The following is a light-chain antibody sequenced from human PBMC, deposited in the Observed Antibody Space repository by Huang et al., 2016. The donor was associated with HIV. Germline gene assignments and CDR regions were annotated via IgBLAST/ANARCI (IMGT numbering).Light chain of an antibody. CDR2: GSS. J-gene: IGKJ4*01. V-gene: IGKV3-15*01. CDR3: HQYNNWLLS. CDR1: RSVSSN. Sequence: EILMTHSPATLSVSPGKRVTLSCRANRSVSSNLAWYQQRRGQAPRLLIYGSSTRAPGIPARFSGSGSGTDFSLTISSLQSEDFAVYYCHQYNNWLLSFGGGTRVDI.